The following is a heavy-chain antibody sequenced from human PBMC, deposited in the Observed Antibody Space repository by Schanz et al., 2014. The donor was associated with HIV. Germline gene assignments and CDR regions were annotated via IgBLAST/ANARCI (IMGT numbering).Heavy chain of an antibody. CDR2: ISYDGSRK. CDR1: GFTFNSYG. Sequence: VQLLESGGGLEQPGGSLRLSCAASGFTFNSYGMHWVRQAPGKGLEWVAVISYDGSRKHFADSVKGRFTISRDNSKNTLYLQMKSLRAEDTAVYYCARPYDYYDSSGYDAFDIWGQGTMVTVSS. D-gene: IGHD3-22*01. V-gene: IGHV3-30*03. CDR3: ARPYDYYDSSGYDAFDI. J-gene: IGHJ3*02.